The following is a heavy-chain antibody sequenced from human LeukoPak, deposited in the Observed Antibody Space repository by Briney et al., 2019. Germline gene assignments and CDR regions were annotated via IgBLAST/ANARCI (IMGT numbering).Heavy chain of an antibody. D-gene: IGHD6-19*01. CDR2: IYYSGST. CDR3: ARVLAVAGTGDAFDI. Sequence: SETLPLTCTVSGGSISSYYWSWIRQPPGKGLEWIGYIYYSGSTNYNPSLKSRVTISVDTSKNQFSLKLSSVTAADTAVYYCARVLAVAGTGDAFDIWGQGTMVTVSP. J-gene: IGHJ3*02. CDR1: GGSISSYY. V-gene: IGHV4-59*01.